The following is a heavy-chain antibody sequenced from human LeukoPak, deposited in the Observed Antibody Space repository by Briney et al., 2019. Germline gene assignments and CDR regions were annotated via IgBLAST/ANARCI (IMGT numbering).Heavy chain of an antibody. CDR3: ARSSGGSYRNWFDP. Sequence: GESLKISCKGAGYTFSSYWIGWVRQMPGKGLEWMGIIYPGDSDTRYSPSFQGQVTISTDKSISTAYLQWSSLKASDTAMYYCARSSGGSYRNWFDPWGQGTLVTVSS. V-gene: IGHV5-51*01. J-gene: IGHJ5*02. CDR1: GYTFSSYW. CDR2: IYPGDSDT. D-gene: IGHD1-26*01.